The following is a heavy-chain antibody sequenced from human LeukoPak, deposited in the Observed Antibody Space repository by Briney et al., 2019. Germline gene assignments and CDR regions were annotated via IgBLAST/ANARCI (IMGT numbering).Heavy chain of an antibody. CDR2: IYYSGST. D-gene: IGHD6-13*01. CDR3: ARGLYSSSWYDY. J-gene: IGHJ4*02. V-gene: IGHV4-59*01. CDR1: GGSISSYC. Sequence: PSETLSLTCTVSGGSISSYCWSWIRQPPGKGLEWIGYIYYSGSTNYNPSLKSRVTISVDTSKNQFSLKLSSVTAADTAVYYCARGLYSSSWYDYWGQGTLVTVSS.